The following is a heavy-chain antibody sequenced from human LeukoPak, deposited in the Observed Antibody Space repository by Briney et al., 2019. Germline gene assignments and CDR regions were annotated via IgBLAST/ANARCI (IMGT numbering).Heavy chain of an antibody. Sequence: ASVKVSCKASGYTFTGYYMHWVRQAPGQGLEWRGWINPNSGGTNYAQKFQGRVTMTRDTSISTAYMELSRLRSDDTAVYYCARGHCSSTSCYSPFDPWGQGTLVTVSS. D-gene: IGHD2-2*02. CDR3: ARGHCSSTSCYSPFDP. J-gene: IGHJ5*02. CDR1: GYTFTGYY. CDR2: INPNSGGT. V-gene: IGHV1-2*02.